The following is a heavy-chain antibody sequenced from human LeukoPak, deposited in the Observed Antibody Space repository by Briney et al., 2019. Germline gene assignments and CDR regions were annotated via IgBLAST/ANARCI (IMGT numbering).Heavy chain of an antibody. CDR1: GGSISSYY. D-gene: IGHD4-17*01. J-gene: IGHJ4*02. V-gene: IGHV4-59*12. CDR2: IYYSGST. CDR3: ARDRSFYSYGDYDY. Sequence: SETLSLTCTVSGGSISSYYWSWIRQPPGKGLEWIGYIYYSGSTNYNPSLKSRVTISVDTSKNQFSLKLSSVTAADTAVYYCARDRSFYSYGDYDYWGQGTLVTVSS.